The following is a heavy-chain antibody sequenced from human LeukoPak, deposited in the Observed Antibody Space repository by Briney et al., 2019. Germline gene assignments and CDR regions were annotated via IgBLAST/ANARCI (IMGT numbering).Heavy chain of an antibody. J-gene: IGHJ4*02. CDR2: IYSGGST. D-gene: IGHD5-12*01. Sequence: PAGSLRLSCAASGFTVSSNYMSWVRQAPGKGLEGVSVIYSGGSTYYADSVKGRFTISRDNSKNTLYLQMNSLRAEDTAVYYCAREGSGYDSHIPFDYWGQGTLVTVSS. CDR3: AREGSGYDSHIPFDY. V-gene: IGHV3-53*01. CDR1: GFTVSSNY.